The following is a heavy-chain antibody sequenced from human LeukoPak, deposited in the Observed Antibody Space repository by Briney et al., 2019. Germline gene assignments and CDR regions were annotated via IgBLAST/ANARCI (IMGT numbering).Heavy chain of an antibody. V-gene: IGHV3-7*01. CDR2: IKQDGSEK. J-gene: IGHJ4*02. CDR3: ARVNDYDSGSLYRPIDY. Sequence: GGSLRLSCAASGFTFSIYRMSWVRQAPGKGLEWVANIKQDGSEKHYVDSVKGRFTISRDDVKNSLYLQMNSLRAEDTAVYSCARVNDYDSGSLYRPIDYWGQGTLVTVSS. CDR1: GFTFSIYR. D-gene: IGHD3-10*01.